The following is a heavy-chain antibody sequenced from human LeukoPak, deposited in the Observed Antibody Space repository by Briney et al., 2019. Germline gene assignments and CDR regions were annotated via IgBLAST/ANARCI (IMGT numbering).Heavy chain of an antibody. J-gene: IGHJ6*02. CDR3: AREAVMPVAPVKIGTSDRPLYEYYGLDV. CDR1: GFTFSSYA. V-gene: IGHV3-23*01. D-gene: IGHD1/OR15-1a*01. CDR2: ISGSGGST. Sequence: PGGSLRLSCAASGFTFSSYAMYWVRQAPGKGLEWVSGISGSGGSTYYADSVKGRFTISRDNSKNTLYLQMNSLRADDTAVYYCAREAVMPVAPVKIGTSDRPLYEYYGLDVWGQGTTVTVS.